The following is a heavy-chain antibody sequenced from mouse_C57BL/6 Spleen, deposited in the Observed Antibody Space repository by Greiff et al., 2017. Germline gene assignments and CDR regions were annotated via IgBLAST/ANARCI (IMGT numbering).Heavy chain of an antibody. J-gene: IGHJ2*01. CDR3: ARQDYYGSSPGYFDY. CDR2: IYPRDGST. V-gene: IGHV1-78*01. Sequence: VQLVESDAELVKPGASVKISCKVSGYTFTDHTIHWMKQRPEQGLEWIGYIYPRDGSTKYNEKFKGKATLTADKSSSTAYMQLNSLTSEDSAVYFCARQDYYGSSPGYFDYWGQGTTLTVSS. CDR1: GYTFTDHT. D-gene: IGHD1-1*01.